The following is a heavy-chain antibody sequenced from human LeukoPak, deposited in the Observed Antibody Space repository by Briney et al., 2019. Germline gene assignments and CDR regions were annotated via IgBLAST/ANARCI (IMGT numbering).Heavy chain of an antibody. J-gene: IGHJ4*02. D-gene: IGHD6-13*01. Sequence: ASVKVSCKASGYTFTGYHMHWVRQAPGQGLEWMGRINPNSGGTNYAQKFQGRVTMTRDTSISTAYMELSRLRSDDTAVYYCAREVAAAGSAIDYWGQGTLVTVSS. V-gene: IGHV1-2*06. CDR1: GYTFTGYH. CDR2: INPNSGGT. CDR3: AREVAAAGSAIDY.